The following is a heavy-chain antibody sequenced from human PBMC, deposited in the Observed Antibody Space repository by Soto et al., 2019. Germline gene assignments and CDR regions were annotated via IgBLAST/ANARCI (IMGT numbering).Heavy chain of an antibody. D-gene: IGHD1-7*01. CDR1: GLIFETYS. CDR2: ISGAGGST. J-gene: IGHJ4*02. Sequence: EVQLLESGGGLVQPGGSLRLSCAASGLIFETYSMSWVRQPPGKGLEWVSGISGAGGSTYYADSVKGRFTISRDNSKNTLYLQVISLRTEDTAVYYCAKSWGNTWELYYFDSWGQGTLVTVSS. V-gene: IGHV3-23*01. CDR3: AKSWGNTWELYYFDS.